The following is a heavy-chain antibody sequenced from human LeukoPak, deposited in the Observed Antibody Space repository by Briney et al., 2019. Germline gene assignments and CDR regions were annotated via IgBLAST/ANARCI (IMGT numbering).Heavy chain of an antibody. Sequence: PSETLSLTCTVSGGSISSGPFYWSWLRQQPGQGLEWIGYISYSGSTYYNPSLKSRVIISVDTSKNQFSLKLTSVTATDTAVYYCARGPKRSWFDPWGQGTLVTVSS. CDR2: ISYSGST. V-gene: IGHV4-31*03. J-gene: IGHJ5*02. CDR1: GGSISSGPFY. CDR3: ARGPKRSWFDP.